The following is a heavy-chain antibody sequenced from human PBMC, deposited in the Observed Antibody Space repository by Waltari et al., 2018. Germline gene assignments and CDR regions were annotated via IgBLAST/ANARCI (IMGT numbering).Heavy chain of an antibody. CDR2: IYYSGST. CDR3: ARGPYDFWSGYYTRGFYYYYYMDV. V-gene: IGHV4-59*01. J-gene: IGHJ6*03. CDR1: GGSISSYY. Sequence: QVQLQESGPGLVKPSETLSLTCTVSGGSISSYYWSWIRQPPGKGLEWIGYIYYSGSTNYTPSLKSRVTISVDTSKNQFSLKLSSGTAADTAVYYCARGPYDFWSGYYTRGFYYYYYMDVWGKGTTVTVSS. D-gene: IGHD3-3*01.